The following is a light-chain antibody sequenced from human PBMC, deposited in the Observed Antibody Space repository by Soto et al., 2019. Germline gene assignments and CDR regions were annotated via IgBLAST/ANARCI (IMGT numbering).Light chain of an antibody. CDR3: QQSYSLTANWT. CDR1: QTISSY. V-gene: IGKV1-39*01. J-gene: IGKJ1*01. CDR2: AAS. Sequence: DIQMTQSPSSLSASVGDRVTITCRASQTISSYLNWYQQKPGKAPKLLIYAASSLQSGVPSRFSGSGSGTDFTLTISSLQPEDFAIYYCQQSYSLTANWTFGQGTKVDIK.